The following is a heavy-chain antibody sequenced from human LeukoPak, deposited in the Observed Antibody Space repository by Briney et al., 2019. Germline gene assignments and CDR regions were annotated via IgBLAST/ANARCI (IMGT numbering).Heavy chain of an antibody. CDR1: GFTFSSYA. Sequence: PGGSLRLSCAASGFTFSSYAMSWVRQAPGKGLEWVSAISGSGGSTYYADSVKGRFTISRDNSKNTLYLQMNSLRVEDTAVYYCAKGGVITMIVVVTDWGQGTLVTVSS. CDR2: ISGSGGST. V-gene: IGHV3-23*01. CDR3: AKGGVITMIVVVTD. D-gene: IGHD3-22*01. J-gene: IGHJ4*02.